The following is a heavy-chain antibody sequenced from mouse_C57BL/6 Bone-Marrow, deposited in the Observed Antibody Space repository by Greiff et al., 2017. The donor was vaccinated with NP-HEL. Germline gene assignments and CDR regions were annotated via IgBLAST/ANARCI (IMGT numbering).Heavy chain of an antibody. CDR2: INPSNGGT. V-gene: IGHV1-53*01. CDR1: GYTFTSYW. CDR3: ARYGGWLPILFAY. J-gene: IGHJ3*01. D-gene: IGHD2-3*01. Sequence: QVQLQQPGTELVKPGASVKLSCKASGYTFTSYWMHWVKQRPGQGLEWIGNINPSNGGTNYNEKFKSKATLTVDKSSSTSYMHLSSLTSEDSAVYYCARYGGWLPILFAYWGQGTLVTVSA.